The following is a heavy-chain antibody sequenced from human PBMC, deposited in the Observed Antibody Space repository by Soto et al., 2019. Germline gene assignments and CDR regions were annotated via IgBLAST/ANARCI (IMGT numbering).Heavy chain of an antibody. Sequence: DVQLLESGGSLVQPGGSLRLSCSASGFIFSNYAMTWVRQAPGKGLEWVATVGSGVSKYYLDSVKGRFTISRDNSKNTVYLQMNSLRAEDTAVYYCAKCRGSGDRNAYRFDAWGQGTLVTVSS. J-gene: IGHJ5*02. CDR1: GFIFSNYA. CDR3: AKCRGSGDRNAYRFDA. CDR2: VGSGVSK. V-gene: IGHV3-23*01. D-gene: IGHD2-15*01.